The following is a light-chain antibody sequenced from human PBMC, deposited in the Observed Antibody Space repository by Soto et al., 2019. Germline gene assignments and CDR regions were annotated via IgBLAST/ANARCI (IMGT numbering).Light chain of an antibody. CDR1: QHVGPN. CDR2: GAS. V-gene: IGKV3-15*01. Sequence: TALTQSPATLSISPGERATLSCRASQHVGPNLAWYPQKPGQAPRLLIFGASTRAFGLPARFTGSGSGTEFTRTSTSQQSEDMAVNHRQQENNGPPWTGGQGTRVEAK. CDR3: QQENNGPPWT. J-gene: IGKJ1*01.